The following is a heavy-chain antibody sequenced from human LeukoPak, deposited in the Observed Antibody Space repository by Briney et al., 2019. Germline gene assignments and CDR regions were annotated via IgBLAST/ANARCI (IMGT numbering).Heavy chain of an antibody. CDR1: GDGVSSNSAA. CDR2: TYYRSKWYN. V-gene: IGHV6-1*01. Sequence: SQTLSLTCAISGDGVSSNSAAWHWIRQSPSRGLEWLGRTYYRSKWYNDYAVSVKSRITINPDTSKNQFSLQLNSVTPEDTAVYYCARVRVYWYFDLWGRGTLVTVSS. CDR3: ARVRVYWYFDL. J-gene: IGHJ2*01.